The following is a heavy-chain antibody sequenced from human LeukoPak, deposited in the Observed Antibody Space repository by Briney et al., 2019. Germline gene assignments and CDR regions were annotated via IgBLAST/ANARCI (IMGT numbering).Heavy chain of an antibody. Sequence: GGSLRLSCAAFRFTFSSYAMSWVRQAPGKGLEWVSSISGSGGSTYYADSVKGRFTISRDNSKNTLYLQMNSLRAGDTAIYYCAKKGYSTGWYTDYWGQGTQVTVSS. CDR2: ISGSGGST. D-gene: IGHD6-19*01. V-gene: IGHV3-23*01. CDR1: RFTFSSYA. CDR3: AKKGYSTGWYTDY. J-gene: IGHJ4*02.